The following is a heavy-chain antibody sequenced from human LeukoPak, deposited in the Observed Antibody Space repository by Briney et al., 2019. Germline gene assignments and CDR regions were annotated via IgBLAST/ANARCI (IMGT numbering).Heavy chain of an antibody. CDR3: ASLSSDPHLVVYYYGMDV. V-gene: IGHV3-23*01. CDR2: ISGSGGST. J-gene: IGHJ6*02. CDR1: GFTFSSYA. Sequence: GGSLSLSCAASGFTFSSYAMSWVRQAPGKGLEWVSAISGSGGSTYYADSVKGRFTISRDNAKNSLYLQMNSLRAEDTAVYYCASLSSDPHLVVYYYGMDVWGQGTTVTVSS. D-gene: IGHD3-16*02.